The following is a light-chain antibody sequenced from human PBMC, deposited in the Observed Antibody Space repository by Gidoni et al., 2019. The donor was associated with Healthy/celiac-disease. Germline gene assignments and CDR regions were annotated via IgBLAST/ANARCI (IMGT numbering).Light chain of an antibody. CDR3: LQFNSYPST. CDR2: DSA. Sequence: AIQQTQSSSSLSACVGEGVTITCRARQGISSALAWYQHKPGKAPKLLIYDSASLESGVPSWFSGSGSGTDFSLTISSLQPEDFATYYSLQFNSYPSTFGQXTQVDIK. CDR1: QGISSA. J-gene: IGKJ3*01. V-gene: IGKV1-13*02.